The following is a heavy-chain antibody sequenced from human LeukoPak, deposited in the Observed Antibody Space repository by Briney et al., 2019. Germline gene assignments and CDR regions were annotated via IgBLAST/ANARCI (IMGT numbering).Heavy chain of an antibody. CDR3: ARRVYYDSSGRYGMDV. CDR1: GYTFTSYS. J-gene: IGHJ6*02. V-gene: IGHV1-3*01. D-gene: IGHD3-22*01. CDR2: INAGNGNT. Sequence: ASVKVSCNAYGYTFTSYSMHWVRQPPGQRLEWMGWINAGNGNTKYSQKFQSRVTITRDTSASTAYMELSSLTSEDTAVYYCARRVYYDSSGRYGMDVWGQGTTVTVSS.